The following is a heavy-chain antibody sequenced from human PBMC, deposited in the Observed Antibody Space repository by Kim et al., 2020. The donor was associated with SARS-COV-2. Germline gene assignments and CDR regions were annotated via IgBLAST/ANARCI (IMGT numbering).Heavy chain of an antibody. J-gene: IGHJ4*02. CDR2: IYYSGST. V-gene: IGHV4-59*01. D-gene: IGHD1-26*01. CDR1: GGSISSYY. CDR3: ASLGALVDY. Sequence: SETLSLTCTVSGGSISSYYWSWIRQPPGKGLEWIGYIYYSGSTNYNPSLKSRVTISVDTSKNQFSLKLSSVTAADTAVYYCASLGALVDYWGQGTLVTVSS.